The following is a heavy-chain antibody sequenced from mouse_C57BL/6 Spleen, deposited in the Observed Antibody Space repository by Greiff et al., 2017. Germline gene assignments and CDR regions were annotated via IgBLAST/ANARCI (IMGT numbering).Heavy chain of an antibody. D-gene: IGHD4-1*01. CDR3: ARRERGTNWFDY. CDR1: GYTFTEYS. Sequence: VQLQQPGAELVKPGASVKLSCKASGYTFTEYSIHWVKQRPGQGLEWIGWFYPCGGSNKYNQKFKDKATLTADKSSSTAYMELSRLTSEDSAVYFCARRERGTNWFDYWGQGTTRTVSS. V-gene: IGHV1-62-2*01. CDR2: FYPCGGSN. J-gene: IGHJ2*01.